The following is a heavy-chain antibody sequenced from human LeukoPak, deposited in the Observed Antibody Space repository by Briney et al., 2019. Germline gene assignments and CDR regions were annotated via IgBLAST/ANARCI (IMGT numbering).Heavy chain of an antibody. V-gene: IGHV4-4*02. CDR1: GGSISSSNW. Sequence: SGTLSLTCAVSGGSISSSNWWSWVRQPPGKGLEWIGEIYHSGSTNYNPSLKSRVTISVDKSKNQFSLKLSSVTAADTAVYYCARARVYYYDSLFWFDPWGQGTLSPSPQ. J-gene: IGHJ5*02. D-gene: IGHD3-22*01. CDR3: ARARVYYYDSLFWFDP. CDR2: IYHSGST.